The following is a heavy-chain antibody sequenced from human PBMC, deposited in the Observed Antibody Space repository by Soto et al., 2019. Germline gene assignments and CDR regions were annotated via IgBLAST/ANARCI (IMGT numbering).Heavy chain of an antibody. V-gene: IGHV4-4*02. J-gene: IGHJ1*01. CDR3: ARDQRIAVAGTSYFQH. Sequence: SETLSLTCAVSGGSISRSNWWSWGRQPPGKGLEWIGEIYHSGSTNYNPSLKSRVTISVDKSKNQFSLKLSSVTAADTAVYYCARDQRIAVAGTSYFQHWGQGTLVT. D-gene: IGHD6-19*01. CDR1: GGSISRSNW. CDR2: IYHSGST.